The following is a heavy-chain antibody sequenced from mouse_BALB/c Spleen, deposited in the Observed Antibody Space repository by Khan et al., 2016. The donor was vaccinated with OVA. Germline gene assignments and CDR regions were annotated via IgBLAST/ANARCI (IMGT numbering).Heavy chain of an antibody. D-gene: IGHD1-1*01. J-gene: IGHJ2*01. V-gene: IGHV5-17*02. CDR2: ISSDSNTI. Sequence: EVKLLESGGGLVQSGGSRKLSCAASGFTFTSYGMHWIRQAPEKGLEWVAYISSDSNTIYYADTVKGRFTISRDNPKNTLFLQMTSLRSGDTAMYFCATSYFYGYYFDYWGQGTTLTVSS. CDR1: GFTFTSYG. CDR3: ATSYFYGYYFDY.